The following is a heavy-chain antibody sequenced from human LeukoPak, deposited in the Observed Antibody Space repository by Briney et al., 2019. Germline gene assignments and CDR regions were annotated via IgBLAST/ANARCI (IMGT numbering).Heavy chain of an antibody. J-gene: IGHJ5*02. D-gene: IGHD3-22*01. CDR2: INWNGGST. Sequence: GGSLRLSCAASGLTFDDYGMSWVRQAPGKGLEWVSGINWNGGSTGYADSVKGRFTISRDNAKNSLYLQMNSLRAEDTALYYCARDSSGYYFSNWFDPWGQGTLVTVSS. CDR3: ARDSSGYYFSNWFDP. CDR1: GLTFDDYG. V-gene: IGHV3-20*04.